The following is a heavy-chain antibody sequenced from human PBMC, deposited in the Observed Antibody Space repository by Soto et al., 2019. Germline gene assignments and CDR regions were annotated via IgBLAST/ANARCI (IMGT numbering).Heavy chain of an antibody. Sequence: PGGSLRLSCAASGFTFSSYSMNWVRQAPGKGLEWVSYISSSSSTIYYADSVKGRFTISRDNAKNSLYLQMNSLRDEDTAVYYCAREVDTAMVPYYYYGMDVWGQGTTVT. J-gene: IGHJ6*02. CDR1: GFTFSSYS. D-gene: IGHD5-18*01. V-gene: IGHV3-48*02. CDR2: ISSSSSTI. CDR3: AREVDTAMVPYYYYGMDV.